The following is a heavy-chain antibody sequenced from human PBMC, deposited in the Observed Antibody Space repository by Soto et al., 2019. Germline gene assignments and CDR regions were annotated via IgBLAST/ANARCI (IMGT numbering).Heavy chain of an antibody. CDR3: AKHSEYQLLSWFDP. J-gene: IGHJ5*02. V-gene: IGHV3-23*01. D-gene: IGHD2-2*01. Sequence: EVQLLESGGGLVQPGGSLRLSCAASGFSFSTYAMSWVRQAPGKGLEWVSGISAGGGNTFYADSVRGRFTISRDNSKNTLDLQMSSLRAEDTAFYYCAKHSEYQLLSWFDPWGQGTLVTVSS. CDR1: GFSFSTYA. CDR2: ISAGGGNT.